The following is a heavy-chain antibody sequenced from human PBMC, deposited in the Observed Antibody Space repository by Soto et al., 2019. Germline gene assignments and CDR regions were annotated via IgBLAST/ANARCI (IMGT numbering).Heavy chain of an antibody. Sequence: QVQLQESGPGLVKPSETLSLTCAVSGGSISSSSYYWDWIRQPPGKGLEWIGTIYYTGTSNYNPSLKSRVTISVDTSKNQFSLILSSVTAADTAVYYCTRHAIGVVVPAAIRNWGQGSLVTVSS. CDR2: IYYTGTS. J-gene: IGHJ4*02. CDR3: TRHAIGVVVPAAIRN. D-gene: IGHD2-15*01. CDR1: GGSISSSSYY. V-gene: IGHV4-39*01.